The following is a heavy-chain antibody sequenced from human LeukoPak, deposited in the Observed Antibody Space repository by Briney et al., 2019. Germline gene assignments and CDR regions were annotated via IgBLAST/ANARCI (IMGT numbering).Heavy chain of an antibody. Sequence: ASVKVSCKASGYTFTSYDINWVRQATGQGLEWMGWMNPNSGNTGYAQKFQGRVTMTRNTSISTAYMELSSLRSEDTAVYYRARGYCSSTSCYGSYGAFDIWGQGTMVTVSS. CDR2: MNPNSGNT. CDR1: GYTFTSYD. V-gene: IGHV1-8*01. J-gene: IGHJ3*02. CDR3: ARGYCSSTSCYGSYGAFDI. D-gene: IGHD2-2*01.